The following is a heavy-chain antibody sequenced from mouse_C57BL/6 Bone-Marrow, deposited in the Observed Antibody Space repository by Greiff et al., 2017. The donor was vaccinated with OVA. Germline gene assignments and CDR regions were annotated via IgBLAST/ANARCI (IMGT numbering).Heavy chain of an antibody. J-gene: IGHJ2*01. CDR3: ARGYAPYYFDY. CDR2: INPYNGGT. Sequence: EVQLQQSGPVLVKPGASVKMSCKASGYTFTDYYMNWVKQSHGKSLEWIGVINPYNGGTSYNQKFKGKATLTVDKSSSTAYMELNSLTSEDSAVYYCARGYAPYYFDYWGQGTTLTVSS. CDR1: GYTFTDYY. V-gene: IGHV1-19*01. D-gene: IGHD1-2*01.